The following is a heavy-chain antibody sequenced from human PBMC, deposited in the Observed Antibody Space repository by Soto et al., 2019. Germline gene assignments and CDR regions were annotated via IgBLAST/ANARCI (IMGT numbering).Heavy chain of an antibody. J-gene: IGHJ5*02. CDR2: ISRSGTT. CDR1: GGYFNDNY. V-gene: IGHV4-34*01. CDR3: ATSLWFGTQVEL. D-gene: IGHD3-10*01. Sequence: QVQLQQWGAGLLKPSETLSLSCAVYGGYFNDNYYTWLRQPPGKGLEWIGEISRSGTTKYMPSLTRRASISIEASKTQVSLKVTSVTAAHTAVYYCATSLWFGTQVELWGQGALVTVSS.